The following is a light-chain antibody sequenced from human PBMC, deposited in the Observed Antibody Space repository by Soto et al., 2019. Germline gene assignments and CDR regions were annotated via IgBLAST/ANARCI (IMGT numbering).Light chain of an antibody. CDR1: QNVYNN. J-gene: IGKJ4*01. Sequence: EIVMTQSPATLSVSPGGGATLSCKASQNVYNNLAWYQQRPGQPPRLLIYDASTRATGISARFSGSGYGTEFTLTISSLQSEDFAVYFCQQCRNWPLTFGGG. V-gene: IGKV3-15*01. CDR3: QQCRNWPLT. CDR2: DAS.